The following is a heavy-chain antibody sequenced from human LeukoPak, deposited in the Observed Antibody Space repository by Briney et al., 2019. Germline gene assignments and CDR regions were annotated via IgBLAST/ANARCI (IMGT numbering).Heavy chain of an antibody. CDR2: ISGSGSGGST. D-gene: IGHD3-10*01. CDR1: GFTFSSSA. Sequence: GGSLRLSCAASGFTFSSSAMSWVRQAPGKGLEWVSSISGSGSGGSTYYADSVKGRFTISRDNSKNTLYLQMNSLRAEDTAVYYCAKDIMVRGVNWFDPWGQGTLVTVSS. J-gene: IGHJ5*02. V-gene: IGHV3-23*01. CDR3: AKDIMVRGVNWFDP.